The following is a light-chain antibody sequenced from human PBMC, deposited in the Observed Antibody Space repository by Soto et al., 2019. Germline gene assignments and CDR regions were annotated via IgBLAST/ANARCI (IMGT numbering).Light chain of an antibody. V-gene: IGLV1-44*01. Sequence: QPVLTQPPSASGTPGQRVTISCSGSSSNIGSNTVNWYQHLPGTAPKLLIYTYSHRPSGVPDRFSGSKSGTSASLAISGLQSEDEADYYCAAWDDSLNGVIFGGGTKLTVL. CDR2: TYS. CDR3: AAWDDSLNGVI. J-gene: IGLJ2*01. CDR1: SSNIGSNT.